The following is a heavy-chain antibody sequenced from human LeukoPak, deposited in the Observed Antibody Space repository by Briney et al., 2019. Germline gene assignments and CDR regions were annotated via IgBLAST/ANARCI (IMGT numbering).Heavy chain of an antibody. J-gene: IGHJ3*02. D-gene: IGHD5-12*01. CDR1: GYTFTGYY. CDR2: INPNSGGT. CDR3: ARNGYTYGNDAFNI. Sequence: ASVKVSCKASGYTFTGYYMHWVRQAPGQGLEWMGWINPNSGGTNYAQKFQGRVTMTRDTSISTAYMELNRLRSDDTAVYYCARNGYTYGNDAFNIWGQGTMVTVSS. V-gene: IGHV1-2*02.